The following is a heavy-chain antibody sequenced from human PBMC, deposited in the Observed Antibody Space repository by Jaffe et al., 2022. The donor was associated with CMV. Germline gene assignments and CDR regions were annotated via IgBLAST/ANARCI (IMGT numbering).Heavy chain of an antibody. J-gene: IGHJ1*01. D-gene: IGHD6-19*01. CDR1: GGSISSSSYY. V-gene: IGHV4-39*01. CDR2: IYYSGST. CDR3: ARHLVAGTLGGYFQH. Sequence: QLQLQESGPGLVKPSETLSLTCTVSGGSISSSSYYWGWIRQPPGKGLEWIGSIYYSGSTYYNPSLKSRVTISVDTSKNQFSLKLSSVTAADTAVYYCARHLVAGTLGGYFQHWGQGTLVTVSS.